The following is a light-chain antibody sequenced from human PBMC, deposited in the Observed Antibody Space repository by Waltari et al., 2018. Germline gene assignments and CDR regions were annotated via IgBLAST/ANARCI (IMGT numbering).Light chain of an antibody. CDR3: QQGHSFPIT. CDR2: AAS. CDR1: QGVRTW. V-gene: IGKV1-12*01. Sequence: DIQLTQSPSSVSASVGDRVIIPCRAGQGVRTWLAWYQQKPGEAPKLLIYAASSLLSGVPSRFTGSGSGTDFALTINNLQPDDFATYFCQQGHSFPITFGQGTRVDIK. J-gene: IGKJ5*01.